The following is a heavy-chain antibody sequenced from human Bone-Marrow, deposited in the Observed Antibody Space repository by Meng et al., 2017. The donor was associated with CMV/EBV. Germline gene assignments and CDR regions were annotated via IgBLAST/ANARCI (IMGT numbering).Heavy chain of an antibody. Sequence: GESLKISCAASGFTFDDYAMHWVRQAPGKGLEWVSLISWDGGSTYYADSVKGRFTISRDNSKNSLYLQMNSLRAEDTALYYCAKDASNWNLYYYYGMEGWGQGTTVTVSS. V-gene: IGHV3-43D*03. CDR1: GFTFDDYA. CDR3: AKDASNWNLYYYYGMEG. J-gene: IGHJ6*02. CDR2: ISWDGGST. D-gene: IGHD1-7*01.